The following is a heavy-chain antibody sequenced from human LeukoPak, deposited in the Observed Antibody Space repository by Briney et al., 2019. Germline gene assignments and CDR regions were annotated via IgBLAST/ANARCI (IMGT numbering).Heavy chain of an antibody. CDR2: MFYSGST. CDR1: GGSISSNSYY. Sequence: NSSETLSLTCTVSGGSISSNSYYWGWIRRPPGKGLEWIGSMFYSGSTFYNPSLKSRVTISVDTSKNQFSLKLTSVTAADTALYYCARQGGDCNSISCYYYWGQGALVTVSS. V-gene: IGHV4-39*01. D-gene: IGHD2-2*01. CDR3: ARQGGDCNSISCYYY. J-gene: IGHJ4*02.